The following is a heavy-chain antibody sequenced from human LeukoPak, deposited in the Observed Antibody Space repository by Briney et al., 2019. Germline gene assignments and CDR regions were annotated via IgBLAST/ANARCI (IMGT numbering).Heavy chain of an antibody. CDR3: AKDPYYYDSSEVLDC. Sequence: GGSLRLSCAASGFTFSSYAMSWVRQAPGKGLEWVSAISGSGGSTYYADSVKGRFTISRDNSKNTLYLQMNSLRAEDTAVYYCAKDPYYYDSSEVLDCWGQGTLVTVSS. J-gene: IGHJ4*02. D-gene: IGHD3-22*01. CDR2: ISGSGGST. CDR1: GFTFSSYA. V-gene: IGHV3-23*01.